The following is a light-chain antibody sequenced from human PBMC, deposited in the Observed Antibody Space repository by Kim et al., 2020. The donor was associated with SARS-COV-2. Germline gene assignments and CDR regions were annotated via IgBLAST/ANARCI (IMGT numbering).Light chain of an antibody. CDR2: GAA. CDR1: QSISSEF. V-gene: IGKV3-20*01. Sequence: PGERATLSCRASQSISSEFLAWYQQISGQPPRLLIFGAANRAAGNPDRFSGGGSGTDFTLTITRLEPADSALYYCQQYTTSPPAYTFGPGTKLEI. J-gene: IGKJ2*01. CDR3: QQYTTSPPAYT.